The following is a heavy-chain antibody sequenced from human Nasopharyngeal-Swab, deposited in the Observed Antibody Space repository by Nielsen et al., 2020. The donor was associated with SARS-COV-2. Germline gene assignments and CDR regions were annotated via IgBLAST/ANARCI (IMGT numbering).Heavy chain of an antibody. J-gene: IGHJ6*02. CDR2: ISYDGSNQ. D-gene: IGHD6-13*01. V-gene: IGHV3-30*18. Sequence: VRQAPGKGLEWVAVISYDGSNQYYADSVKGRFTISRDNSKNTLYLQMNSLRAEDTAVYYCAKQVQVAAAGYYYYYGMDVWGQGTTVTVSS. CDR3: AKQVQVAAAGYYYYYGMDV.